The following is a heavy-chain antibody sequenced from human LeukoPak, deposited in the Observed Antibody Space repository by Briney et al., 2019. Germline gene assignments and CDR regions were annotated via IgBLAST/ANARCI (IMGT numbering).Heavy chain of an antibody. J-gene: IGHJ3*02. Sequence: ASVKVSCKASGYTFTGYYMHWVRRAPGQGLEWKGWINPNSGGTNYAQKFQGRVTMTRDTSISTAYMELSRLRSDDTAVYYCAREGCSSTSCYAVHDAFDIWGQGTMVTVSS. CDR2: INPNSGGT. CDR1: GYTFTGYY. D-gene: IGHD2-2*01. CDR3: AREGCSSTSCYAVHDAFDI. V-gene: IGHV1-2*02.